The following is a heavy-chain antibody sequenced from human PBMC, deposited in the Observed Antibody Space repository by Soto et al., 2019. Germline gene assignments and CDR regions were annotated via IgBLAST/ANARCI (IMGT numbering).Heavy chain of an antibody. J-gene: IGHJ5*02. CDR3: ARARAIAAAGISWFDP. CDR1: GFTFSSYW. V-gene: IGHV3-74*01. D-gene: IGHD6-13*01. CDR2: INSDGSST. Sequence: EVQLVESGGGLVQPGGSLRLSCAASGFTFSSYWMHWVRQAPGKGLVWVSRINSDGSSTSYADSVKGRFTISRDNAKNTVYLQMTSLRAEDTAVYYCARARAIAAAGISWFDPWGQGTLVTVSS.